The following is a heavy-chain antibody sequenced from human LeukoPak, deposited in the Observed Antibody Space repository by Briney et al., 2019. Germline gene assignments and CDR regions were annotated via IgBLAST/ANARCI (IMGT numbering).Heavy chain of an antibody. V-gene: IGHV3-53*04. CDR1: GFNFGSYA. CDR3: ASLPNWYFDL. CDR2: IYSGGTT. Sequence: GGSLRLSCAASGFNFGSYAMTWVRQAAGRGLEWVSLIYSGGTTYYADSVKGGFTISRHNSKNTLFLVLSSLTPEDKAVYYFASLPNWYFDLWGRGTLVTVSS. J-gene: IGHJ2*01.